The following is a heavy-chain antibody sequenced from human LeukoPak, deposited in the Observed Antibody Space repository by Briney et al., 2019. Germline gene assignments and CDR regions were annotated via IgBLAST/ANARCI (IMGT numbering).Heavy chain of an antibody. V-gene: IGHV4-30-4*07. CDR3: ARAVSWTDYYYYMDV. CDR2: IYYSGST. CDR1: GGSISSGGYS. D-gene: IGHD6-13*01. J-gene: IGHJ6*03. Sequence: PSETLSLTCAVSGGSISSGGYSWSWIRQPPGKGLEWIGYIYYSGSTYYNPSLKSRVTISVDTSKNQFSLKLSSVTAADTAVYYCARAVSWTDYYYYMDVWGKGTTVTVSS.